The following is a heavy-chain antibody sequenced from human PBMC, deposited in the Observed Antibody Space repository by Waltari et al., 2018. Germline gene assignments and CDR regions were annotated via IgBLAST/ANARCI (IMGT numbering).Heavy chain of an antibody. D-gene: IGHD2-2*01. CDR2: IHPVDSDT. CDR3: ARKWGYCSSTRCPGGMDV. J-gene: IGHJ6*02. Sequence: EVQLVQSGAEVKKPGESLKISCKGSGYSFTSYWIGWVRQMPGKGLEWMGIIHPVDSDTRYSPSFQGQVTISADKSISTAYLQLSSLKASDTAMYYCARKWGYCSSTRCPGGMDVWGQGTTVTVSS. V-gene: IGHV5-51*03. CDR1: GYSFTSYW.